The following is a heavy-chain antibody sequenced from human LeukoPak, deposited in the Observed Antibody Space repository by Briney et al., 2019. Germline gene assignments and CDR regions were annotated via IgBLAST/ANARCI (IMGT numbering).Heavy chain of an antibody. CDR1: GGSIGPYY. CDR3: ARMGGYSGYATH. D-gene: IGHD5-12*01. J-gene: IGHJ4*02. Sequence: SETLSLTCTVSGGSIGPYYWSWIRQPPGKGLEWIGYIYSSGSANYNPSLKSRVTISVDTSKNQFSLKLSSVTAADTAVYYCARMGGYSGYATHWGQGTLVTVSS. V-gene: IGHV4-59*08. CDR2: IYSSGSA.